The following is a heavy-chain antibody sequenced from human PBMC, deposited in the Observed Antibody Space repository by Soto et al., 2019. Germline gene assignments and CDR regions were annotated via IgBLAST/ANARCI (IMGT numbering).Heavy chain of an antibody. J-gene: IGHJ6*03. Sequence: ASVKVSCKASGYTLTGYYMHWVRQAPGQGLERKGWINPNSGGTNYAQKFQGWVTMTRDTSISTAYMELSRLRSDDTAVYYCARGGCPYGSGSPRTAYYYYYMDVWGKGTTVTVSS. D-gene: IGHD3-10*01. V-gene: IGHV1-2*04. CDR2: INPNSGGT. CDR3: ARGGCPYGSGSPRTAYYYYYMDV. CDR1: GYTLTGYY.